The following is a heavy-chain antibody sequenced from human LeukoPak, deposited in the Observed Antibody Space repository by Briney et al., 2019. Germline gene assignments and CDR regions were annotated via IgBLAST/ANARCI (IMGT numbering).Heavy chain of an antibody. CDR1: GYSFTSYW. D-gene: IGHD3-22*01. CDR3: ARNSYYYDSSGYTTRVPDY. CDR2: IYPGDSDT. Sequence: GESLKISCKGSGYSFTSYWIGWVRQMPGKGLEWMGIIYPGDSDTRYSPSFQGQVTISADKSISTAYLQWSSLKASDTAMYYCARNSYYYDSSGYTTRVPDYWGQGTLVTVSS. J-gene: IGHJ4*02. V-gene: IGHV5-51*01.